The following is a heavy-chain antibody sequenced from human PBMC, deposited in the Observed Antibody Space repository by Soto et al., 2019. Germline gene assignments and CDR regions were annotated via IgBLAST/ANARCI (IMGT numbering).Heavy chain of an antibody. CDR2: IYSGGST. D-gene: IGHD5-18*01. Sequence: GGSLRLSCAASGFTVSSNYMSWVRQAPGKGLEWVSVIYSGGSTYYADSEKGRFTISRDNSKNTLYLQMNSLRAEDTAVYYCARDHKVDTAMANYYYGMDVWGQGTTVTVSS. J-gene: IGHJ6*02. CDR1: GFTVSSNY. CDR3: ARDHKVDTAMANYYYGMDV. V-gene: IGHV3-53*01.